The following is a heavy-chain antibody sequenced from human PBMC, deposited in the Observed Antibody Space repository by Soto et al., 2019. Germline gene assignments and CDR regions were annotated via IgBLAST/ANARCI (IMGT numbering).Heavy chain of an antibody. CDR3: ATSWSGYYYYYGMDV. CDR2: ISGSGGST. CDR1: GFTFSSYA. Sequence: GGSLRLSCAASGFTFSSYAMSWVRQAPGKGLEWVSAISGSGGSTYYADSVKGRFTISRDNSKNTLYLQMNSLRAEDTAVYYCATSWSGYYYYYGMDVWGQGTTVTV. J-gene: IGHJ6*02. D-gene: IGHD3-3*01. V-gene: IGHV3-23*01.